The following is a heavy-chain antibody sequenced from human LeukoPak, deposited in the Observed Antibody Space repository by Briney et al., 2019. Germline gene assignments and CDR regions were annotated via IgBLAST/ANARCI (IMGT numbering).Heavy chain of an antibody. D-gene: IGHD3-10*01. CDR2: INPNSGGT. V-gene: IGHV1-2*06. Sequence: ASVKVSCKASGYTFTGYYMHWVRQAPGQGLEWMGRINPNSGGTNYAQKFQGRVTMTRDTSISTAYMELSRLRSDDTAVYYCARDRITMVRGVIWRGYNCFDPWGQGTLVTVSS. CDR1: GYTFTGYY. CDR3: ARDRITMVRGVIWRGYNCFDP. J-gene: IGHJ5*02.